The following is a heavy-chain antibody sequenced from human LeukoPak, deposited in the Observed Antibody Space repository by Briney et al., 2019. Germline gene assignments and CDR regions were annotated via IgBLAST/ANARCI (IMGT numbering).Heavy chain of an antibody. CDR1: GFIFSSYE. V-gene: IGHV3-48*03. D-gene: IGHD3-10*01. CDR3: ARGSLVHYYGSGSYRIRAGFDS. Sequence: QAGGSLRLSCEASGFIFSSYEMNWVRQAPGKRLEWVSYISGNGNTIYYADSVKGRFTISRDNAKNSLYLQMNSLRAEDTAVYYCARGSLVHYYGSGSYRIRAGFDSWGQGTLVTVSS. J-gene: IGHJ4*02. CDR2: ISGNGNTI.